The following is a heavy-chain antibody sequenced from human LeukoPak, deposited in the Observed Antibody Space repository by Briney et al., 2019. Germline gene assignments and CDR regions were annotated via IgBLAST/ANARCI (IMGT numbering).Heavy chain of an antibody. CDR2: INTDGTVT. CDR3: ATKEWLAPPPDS. Sequence: QTGGSLRLSCAVSGFTFSKYWMLWGRQAPGKGLESVSRINTDGTVTTYADSVKGRFTVSRDNIDNTMFLQMNSVRDEDTAVYYCATKEWLAPPPDSWGQGTPVTVSS. CDR1: GFTFSKYW. D-gene: IGHD6-19*01. V-gene: IGHV3-74*01. J-gene: IGHJ4*02.